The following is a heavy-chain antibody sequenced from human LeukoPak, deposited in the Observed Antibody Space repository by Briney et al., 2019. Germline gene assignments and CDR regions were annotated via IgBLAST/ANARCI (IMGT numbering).Heavy chain of an antibody. CDR3: AGGGVTGNVDLDADY. D-gene: IGHD4-23*01. V-gene: IGHV3-11*01. CDR2: ISSSGSTI. J-gene: IGHJ4*02. CDR1: GFTFSDYY. Sequence: GGSLRLSCAASGFTFSDYYMSWIRQAPGKGLEWVSYISSSGSTIYYADSVKGRFTISRDSAKNSLYLQMNSLRAEDTAVYYWAGGGVTGNVDLDADYWGQGTLVTVSS.